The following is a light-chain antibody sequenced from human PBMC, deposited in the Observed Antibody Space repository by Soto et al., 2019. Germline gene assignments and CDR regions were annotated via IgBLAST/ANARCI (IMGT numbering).Light chain of an antibody. CDR1: QSVSXN. J-gene: IGKJ5*01. CDR3: QQYNNWPSIT. V-gene: IGKV3-15*01. Sequence: EIVMTQSPATLSVSPGERATLSCRASQSVSXNLAWYQQKPGQAPRLLIYGASTRATGIPARFSGSGSGTEFTLTISSLQSEDFAVYYCQQYNNWPSITFGQGTRLEIK. CDR2: GAS.